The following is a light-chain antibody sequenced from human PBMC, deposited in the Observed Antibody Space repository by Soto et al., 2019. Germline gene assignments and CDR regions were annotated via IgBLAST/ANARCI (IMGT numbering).Light chain of an antibody. Sequence: EIVLTQSPGTLSLSPGERATLSCRASQSVSSIYLAWYQQNPGQAPRHLIYGASSRATGIPDRFSGSGSGTDFTRTISRLEPEDFAVYYCQQYGSSPPLSFGGGTQVQIK. V-gene: IGKV3-20*01. J-gene: IGKJ4*01. CDR3: QQYGSSPPLS. CDR1: QSVSSIY. CDR2: GAS.